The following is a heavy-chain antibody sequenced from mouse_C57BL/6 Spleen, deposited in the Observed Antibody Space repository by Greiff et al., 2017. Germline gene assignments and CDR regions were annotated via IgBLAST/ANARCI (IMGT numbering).Heavy chain of an antibody. J-gene: IGHJ2*01. D-gene: IGHD2-4*01. CDR2: IHPNSGST. Sequence: QVQLQQPGAELVKPGASVTLSCKASGYTFTSYWMHWVKQRPGQGLEWIGMIHPNSGSTNYNEKFKSKATLTVDKSSSTAYMQLSSLTSEDSAVYYCASGYDYDPYYFDYWGQGTTLTVSS. CDR1: GYTFTSYW. CDR3: ASGYDYDPYYFDY. V-gene: IGHV1-64*01.